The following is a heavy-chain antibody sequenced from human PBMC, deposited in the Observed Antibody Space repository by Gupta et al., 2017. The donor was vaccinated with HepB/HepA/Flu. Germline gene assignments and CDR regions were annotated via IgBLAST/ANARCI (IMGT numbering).Heavy chain of an antibody. D-gene: IGHD1-1*01. J-gene: IGHJ4*02. V-gene: IGHV4-61*01. CDR1: GGSVSSGTYH. CDR2: IYHSGST. Sequence: QVQLQESGPGLVKPSETLSLTCTVSGGSVSSGTYHWSWIRQPPGKGLELIGYIYHSGSTNYNPSLKSRLTMSVDTSKNQFSLKLTSVTAADTAIYYCARVRSRGGTYFDYWGRGTLVTVSS. CDR3: ARVRSRGGTYFDY.